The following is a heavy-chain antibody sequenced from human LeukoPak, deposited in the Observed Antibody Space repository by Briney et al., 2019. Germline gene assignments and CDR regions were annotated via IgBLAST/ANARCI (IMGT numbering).Heavy chain of an antibody. CDR1: GGSISSHY. Sequence: SETLSLTCTVSGGSISSHYWSWIRQPPGKGLEWIGYIYYSGSTNYNPSLKSRVTISVDTSKNQFSLKLSSVTAADTAVYYCARAIGIAVLNWFDPWGQGTLVTVSS. CDR2: IYYSGST. D-gene: IGHD6-19*01. J-gene: IGHJ5*02. CDR3: ARAIGIAVLNWFDP. V-gene: IGHV4-59*11.